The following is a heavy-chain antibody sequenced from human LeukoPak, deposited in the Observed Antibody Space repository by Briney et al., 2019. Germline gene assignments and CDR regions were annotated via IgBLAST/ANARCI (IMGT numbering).Heavy chain of an antibody. CDR3: ARVTSYYYDSSGHSHFDY. V-gene: IGHV1-18*01. J-gene: IGHJ4*02. CDR1: VYTFTSYG. CDR2: ISAYNGNT. Sequence: ASVKVSCKASVYTFTSYGINWVRQAPGQGLEWMGWISAYNGNTKYEQKLQGRVAMTTDTSTSTAYMELRSLRSDDTAVYYCARVTSYYYDSSGHSHFDYWGQGTLVTVSS. D-gene: IGHD3-22*01.